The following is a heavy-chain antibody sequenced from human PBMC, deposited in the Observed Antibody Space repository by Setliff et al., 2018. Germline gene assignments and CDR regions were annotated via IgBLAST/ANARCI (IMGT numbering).Heavy chain of an antibody. CDR2: IQKRGST. D-gene: IGHD3-3*01. CDR3: ARLSWNGLRYYGLDV. CDR1: GVSISSYY. V-gene: IGHV4-59*01. Sequence: PSETLSLTCNVSGVSISSYYWSWIRQPPGNGLESIGYIQKRGSTNYNPSLMSRVSISVDTSKNQFSLKLRSVTAADTAVYYCARLSWNGLRYYGLDVWGQGTTVTVSS. J-gene: IGHJ6*02.